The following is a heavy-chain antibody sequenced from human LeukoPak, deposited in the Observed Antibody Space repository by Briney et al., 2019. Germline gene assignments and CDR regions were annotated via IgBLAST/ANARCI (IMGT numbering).Heavy chain of an antibody. D-gene: IGHD3-3*01. CDR1: GFTFSRYS. J-gene: IGHJ3*02. CDR2: FSISSNYI. V-gene: IGHV3-21*01. Sequence: PGGSLRLSCAVSGFTFSRYSMNWVRQAPGKGLEWVSSFSISSNYIYYTDSVKGRFTISRDNAKNSLYLQMNSLRAEDTAVYYCARGSRFGVVERDAFDIWGQGTMVTVSS. CDR3: ARGSRFGVVERDAFDI.